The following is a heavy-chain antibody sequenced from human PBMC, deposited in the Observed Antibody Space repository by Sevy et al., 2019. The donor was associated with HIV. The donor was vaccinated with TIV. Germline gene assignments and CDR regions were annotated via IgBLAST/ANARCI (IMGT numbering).Heavy chain of an antibody. CDR2: ISWSSSIV. Sequence: GGSLRLSCAASGFTFDDYAMHWVRQAPGKGLEWVSSISWSSSIVGYADSVKGRFSISRDNAKNSLFLQMNSLRAEDTALYYCVKGPYSTSPPGWFDPWGQGTLVTVSS. J-gene: IGHJ5*02. CDR3: VKGPYSTSPPGWFDP. D-gene: IGHD6-13*01. V-gene: IGHV3-9*01. CDR1: GFTFDDYA.